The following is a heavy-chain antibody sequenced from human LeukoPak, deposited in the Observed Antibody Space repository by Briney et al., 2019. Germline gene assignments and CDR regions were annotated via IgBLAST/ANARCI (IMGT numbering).Heavy chain of an antibody. D-gene: IGHD1-14*01. V-gene: IGHV4-59*01. CDR2: IYYSGST. J-gene: IGHJ3*02. Sequence: SETLSLTCTVSGDSINNYYWSWIRQPPGKGLEWIGYIYYSGSTNYNPSLKSRVTISVDTSKNQFSLKLNSATAADTAVYYCARYRNEALFAFDIWGQGTMVTVSS. CDR1: GDSINNYY. CDR3: ARYRNEALFAFDI.